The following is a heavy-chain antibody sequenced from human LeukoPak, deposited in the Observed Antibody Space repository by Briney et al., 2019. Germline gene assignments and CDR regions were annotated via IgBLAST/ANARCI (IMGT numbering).Heavy chain of an antibody. CDR1: GGSISSGGYY. V-gene: IGHV4-30-2*03. CDR3: ARRRHYDSSGYYSDLWAFDI. Sequence: SQTLSLTCTVSGGSISSGGYYWSWIRQPPGKGLEWIGSIYHSGSTYYNPSLKSRVTISVDTSKNQFSLKLSSVTAADTAVYYCARRRHYDSSGYYSDLWAFDIWGQGTMVTVSS. CDR2: IYHSGST. D-gene: IGHD3-22*01. J-gene: IGHJ3*02.